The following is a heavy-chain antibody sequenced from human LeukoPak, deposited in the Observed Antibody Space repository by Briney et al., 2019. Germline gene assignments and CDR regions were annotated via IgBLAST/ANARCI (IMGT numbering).Heavy chain of an antibody. V-gene: IGHV4-4*07. D-gene: IGHD3-3*01. CDR2: IYTSGST. Sequence: SETLSLTCTVPGGSISSYYWSWVRQPAGKGLEWIGRIYTSGSTNYNPSLKSRVTMSVDTSKNQFSLKLSSVTAADTAVYYCARDLGDYYDFWSGYQMGAFEIWGQGTMVTVSS. CDR1: GGSISSYY. J-gene: IGHJ3*02. CDR3: ARDLGDYYDFWSGYQMGAFEI.